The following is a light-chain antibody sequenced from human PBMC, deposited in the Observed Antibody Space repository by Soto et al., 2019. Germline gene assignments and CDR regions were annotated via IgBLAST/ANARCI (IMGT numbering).Light chain of an antibody. Sequence: DILLTRSPDSLSVSLGARATINCKSSQSVLYSSNNKNYLAWYQQKPGQPPKLLIYWASTRESGVPDRFSGGGSGTDFTLTISSLQAEDVAVYYCQQYYSTPPLPFGGGTKVDIK. V-gene: IGKV4-1*01. CDR1: QSVLYSSNNKNY. J-gene: IGKJ4*01. CDR2: WAS. CDR3: QQYYSTPPLP.